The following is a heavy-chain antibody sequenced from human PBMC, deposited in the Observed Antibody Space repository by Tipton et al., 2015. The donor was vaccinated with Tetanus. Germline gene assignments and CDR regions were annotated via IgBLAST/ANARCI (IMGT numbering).Heavy chain of an antibody. D-gene: IGHD2-2*02. CDR1: GGSFSGYY. V-gene: IGHV4-34*01. CDR2: INHSGST. J-gene: IGHJ4*02. CDR3: AGDAIRGGAPCDY. Sequence: TLSLTCAVYGGSFSGYYWTWIRQPPGKGLEWIGEINHSGSTNYNPSLKSRVTISVDTSKNQFSLKLSSVTAADTAVYYCAGDAIRGGAPCDYWGQGTLVTVSS.